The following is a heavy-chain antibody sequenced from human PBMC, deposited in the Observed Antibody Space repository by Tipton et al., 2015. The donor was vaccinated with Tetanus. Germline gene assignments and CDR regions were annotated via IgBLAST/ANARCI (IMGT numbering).Heavy chain of an antibody. V-gene: IGHV3-33*01. J-gene: IGHJ4*02. Sequence: SLRLSCAASGFIFSSYCIHWVRQAPGKGLEWVAVSWYDGTDNYYADSVKCRFTISRDNSKNTLYLQLISLRAEDTAVYYCAREADCRGGSCFSGDFDNWGQGTQVTVSS. CDR2: SWYDGTDN. CDR1: GFIFSSYC. CDR3: AREADCRGGSCFSGDFDN. D-gene: IGHD2-15*01.